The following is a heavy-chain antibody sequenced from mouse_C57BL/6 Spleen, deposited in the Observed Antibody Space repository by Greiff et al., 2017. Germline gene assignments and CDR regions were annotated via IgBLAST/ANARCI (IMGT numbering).Heavy chain of an antibody. CDR3: ARLLDSSGYGAFAY. Sequence: VQLQQPGAELVRPGSSVKLSCKASGYTFTSYWMHWVKQRPIQGLEWIGNIDPSDSETHYNQKFKDKATLTVDKSSSTAYMQLSSLTSEDSAVYYCARLLDSSGYGAFAYWGQGTLVTVSA. D-gene: IGHD3-2*02. CDR2: IDPSDSET. J-gene: IGHJ3*01. V-gene: IGHV1-52*01. CDR1: GYTFTSYW.